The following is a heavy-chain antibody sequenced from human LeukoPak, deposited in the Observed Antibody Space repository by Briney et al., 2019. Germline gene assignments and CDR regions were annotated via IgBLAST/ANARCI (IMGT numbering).Heavy chain of an antibody. Sequence: GGSLRLSCAASGFTFSSYSMNWVRQAPGKGLEWVSGISGSGGSTYYADSVKGRFTISRDNSKNALYLQMNSLRVEDTAVFYCAKVRDGRSTGGTYYYYMDVWGKGTTVTVSS. CDR1: GFTFSSYS. D-gene: IGHD1-26*01. CDR2: ISGSGGST. CDR3: AKVRDGRSTGGTYYYYMDV. V-gene: IGHV3-23*01. J-gene: IGHJ6*03.